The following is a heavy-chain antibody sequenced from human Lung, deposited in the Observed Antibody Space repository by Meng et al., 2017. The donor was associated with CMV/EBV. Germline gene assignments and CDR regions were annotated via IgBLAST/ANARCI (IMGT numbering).Heavy chain of an antibody. J-gene: IGHJ4*02. Sequence: GGSXRLXCAASGFTFSTYAMHWVRQAPGKGLEWVAVISFDGSNKYYADSVRGRSIISRDNPNNTVSLQMNSLRVKDTALYYCVRDGQAGAKGLDYWGQGPLVTVSS. V-gene: IGHV3-30*04. D-gene: IGHD6-25*01. CDR1: GFTFSTYA. CDR2: ISFDGSNK. CDR3: VRDGQAGAKGLDY.